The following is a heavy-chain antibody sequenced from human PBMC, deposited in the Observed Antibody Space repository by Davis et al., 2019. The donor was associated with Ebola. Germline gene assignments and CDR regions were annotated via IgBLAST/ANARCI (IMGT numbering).Heavy chain of an antibody. D-gene: IGHD2-2*02. Sequence: GESLKISCAASGFTFTNYVMSWVRQAPGKGLEWVSLISGSGSTYYADSVKGRFTISRDNSKNALFLQMNSLRAEDTAVYYCAKDYCTSTSCYNYMDVWGQGTSVTVSS. CDR2: ISGSGST. V-gene: IGHV3-23*01. CDR3: AKDYCTSTSCYNYMDV. J-gene: IGHJ6*03. CDR1: GFTFTNYV.